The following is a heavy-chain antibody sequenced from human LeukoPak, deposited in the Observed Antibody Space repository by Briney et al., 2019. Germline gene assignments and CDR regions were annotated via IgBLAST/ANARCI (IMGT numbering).Heavy chain of an antibody. CDR1: GFTFSRYW. CDR3: EGRAXGLPEY. CDR2: IDSDGTNR. V-gene: IGHV3-74*01. Sequence: GGSLRLSCAASGFTFSRYWMHWVRQAPGKGLVWVSRIDSDGTNRDYADSVKGRFTISRDNAKNTVYLQMNSLRDEDTAVYYCEGRAXGLPEYWGQGSLVTVSS. J-gene: IGHJ4*02. D-gene: IGHD2-15*01.